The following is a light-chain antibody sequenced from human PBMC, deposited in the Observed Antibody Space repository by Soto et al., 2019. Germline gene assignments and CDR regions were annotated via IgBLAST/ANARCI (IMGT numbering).Light chain of an antibody. CDR2: GAS. CDR3: KQYGSSPET. Sequence: EIVLTQSPGTLSLSPGERATLSCRASQSVSSSYLAWYQQKPGQAPRLLIYGASSRATGIPDRFSGSGSGTDFTLTISILEPEEFAVYYCKQYGSSPETFGQGTKVQIK. CDR1: QSVSSSY. V-gene: IGKV3-20*01. J-gene: IGKJ1*01.